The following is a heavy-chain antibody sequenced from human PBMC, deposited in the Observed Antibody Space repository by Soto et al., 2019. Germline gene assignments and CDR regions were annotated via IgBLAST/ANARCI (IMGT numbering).Heavy chain of an antibody. CDR3: RGKPGGYYYSYMDV. CDR2: IYYSGST. V-gene: IGHV4-39*01. J-gene: IGHJ6*03. D-gene: IGHD2-15*01. CDR1: GGSISSSSYY. Sequence: SETLSLSCTVSGGSISSSSYYWGWIRQPPGKGLEWIGSIYYSGSTYYNPSLKSRVTISVDTSKNQSSLKLSSVTAADTAVYYCRGKPGGYYYSYMDVWGKGTTVTVSS.